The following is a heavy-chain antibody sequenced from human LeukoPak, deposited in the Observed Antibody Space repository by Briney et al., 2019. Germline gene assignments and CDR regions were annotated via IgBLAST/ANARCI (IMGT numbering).Heavy chain of an antibody. CDR2: ISWNSGSI. J-gene: IGHJ6*02. CDR1: GFTFSSYS. Sequence: GGSLRLSCAASGFTFSSYSMNWVRQAPGKGLEWVSGISWNSGSIGYADSVKGRFTISRDNAKNSLYLQMNSLRAEDTALYYCAREAVTTYYYYGMDVWGQGTLVTVSS. V-gene: IGHV3-9*01. D-gene: IGHD4-17*01. CDR3: AREAVTTYYYYGMDV.